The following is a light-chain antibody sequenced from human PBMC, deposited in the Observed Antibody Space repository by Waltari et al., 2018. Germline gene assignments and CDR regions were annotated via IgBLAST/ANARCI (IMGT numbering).Light chain of an antibody. V-gene: IGLV3-21*04. Sequence: SYELTQPLSVSVAPDKTATITCEGDTIGRKSVHWYQQKPGQAPVLVMYYNSDRPSGIPARFSAFNSKNTATLTITRVEVGDEADYYCQVWDRSTDHVVFGGGTRLAVL. CDR3: QVWDRSTDHVV. CDR2: YNS. J-gene: IGLJ2*01. CDR1: TIGRKS.